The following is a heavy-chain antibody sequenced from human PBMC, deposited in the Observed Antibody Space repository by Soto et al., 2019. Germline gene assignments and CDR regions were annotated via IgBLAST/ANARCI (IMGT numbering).Heavy chain of an antibody. J-gene: IGHJ4*02. D-gene: IGHD5-12*01. CDR2: IWYDGSNK. CDR3: ARGPRSAVATMAHFDY. V-gene: IGHV3-33*01. Sequence: GGSLRLSCAASGFTFSSYGMHWVRQAPGKGLEGVAVIWYDGSNKYYGDSVKGRFTISRDNSKNTLYLQMNSLRAEDTAVYYCARGPRSAVATMAHFDYWGQGTLVTVSS. CDR1: GFTFSSYG.